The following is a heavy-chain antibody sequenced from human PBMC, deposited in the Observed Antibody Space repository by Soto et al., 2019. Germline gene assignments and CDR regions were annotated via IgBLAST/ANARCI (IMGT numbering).Heavy chain of an antibody. CDR2: IYPGDSDT. D-gene: IGHD6-13*01. CDR3: ARKGAAASYAHYYMDV. Sequence: GESLKISCKGSGYSFTSYWIGWVRQMPGKGLEWMGIIYPGDSDTRHSPSFQGQVTISADKSISTAYLQWSSLKASDTAVYYCARKGAAASYAHYYMDVWGRGTAVTVSS. V-gene: IGHV5-51*01. J-gene: IGHJ6*03. CDR1: GYSFTSYW.